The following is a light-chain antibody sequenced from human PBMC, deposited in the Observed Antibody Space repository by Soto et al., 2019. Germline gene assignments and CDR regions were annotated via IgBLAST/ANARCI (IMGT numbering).Light chain of an antibody. CDR1: QSVSSNK. CDR2: GAT. J-gene: IGKJ1*01. CDR3: QVFDGSLWT. Sequence: IGLTQSPGTLSLTPGERATLSCRASQSVSSNKLAWYQQKPGQAPRLLIYGATGRATGIPDRFSGSGSGTDFTLTISRLEPEDFAVYYCQVFDGSLWTFGQGTKVDIK. V-gene: IGKV3-20*01.